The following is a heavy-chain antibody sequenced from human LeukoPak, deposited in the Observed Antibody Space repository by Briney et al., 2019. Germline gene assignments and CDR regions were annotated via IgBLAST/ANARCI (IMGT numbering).Heavy chain of an antibody. D-gene: IGHD3-22*01. J-gene: IGHJ4*02. CDR3: ARVVYDSDWYVDF. CDR2: MWADGSHK. CDR1: GFTFSTYG. V-gene: IGHV3-33*01. Sequence: GGSLRLSCAASGFTFSTYGMHWVRQAPGKGPEWVAVMWADGSHKYYADSVTGRFTISRDNSKNTLYLQVNSLRAEDTAVYYCARVVYDSDWYVDFWGQGTLVTVSS.